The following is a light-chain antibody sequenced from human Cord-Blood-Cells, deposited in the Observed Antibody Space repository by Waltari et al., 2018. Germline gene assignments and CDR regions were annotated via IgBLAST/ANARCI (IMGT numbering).Light chain of an antibody. CDR2: EVS. V-gene: IGLV2-23*02. J-gene: IGLJ2*01. CDR1: RSDVGSSNL. Sequence: QSALTQPASVSGSPGQSITISCTGTRSDVGSSNLVSWYQQHPGKAPKLMIYEVSKRPSGVSNRVSGSKSGNTASLTSSGLQAEDEADYYCCSYAGSSTYVVFGGGTKLTVL. CDR3: CSYAGSSTYVV.